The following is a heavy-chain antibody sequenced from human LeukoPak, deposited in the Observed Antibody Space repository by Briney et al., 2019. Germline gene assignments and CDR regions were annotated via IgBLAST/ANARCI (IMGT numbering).Heavy chain of an antibody. CDR3: ARDRSGAANWFDP. J-gene: IGHJ5*02. D-gene: IGHD3-3*01. CDR2: INPNSGGT. V-gene: IGHV1-2*02. Sequence: ASVKVSCKASGYTFTTYYIHWVRQAPGQGLEWMGWINPNSGGTNYAQKFQGRVTMTRDTSISTAYMDLTRLKSDDTAVYYCARDRSGAANWFDPWGQGTLVTVSS. CDR1: GYTFTTYY.